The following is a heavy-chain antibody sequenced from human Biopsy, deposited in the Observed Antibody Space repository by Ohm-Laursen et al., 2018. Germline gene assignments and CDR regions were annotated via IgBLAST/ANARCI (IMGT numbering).Heavy chain of an antibody. CDR1: GVSVTSRGYY. V-gene: IGHV4-61*08. CDR2: ISYSGTT. CDR3: ARELVDMATLDYHFDR. J-gene: IGHJ4*02. D-gene: IGHD5-24*01. Sequence: SETLSLTCTVSGVSVTSRGYYWTWIRQPPGTGVEWIGHISYSGTTNYKSSLRSRVTISVDPSKNQFSLRLTSVTAADTAVYFCARELVDMATLDYHFDRCGRGTLVTVSS.